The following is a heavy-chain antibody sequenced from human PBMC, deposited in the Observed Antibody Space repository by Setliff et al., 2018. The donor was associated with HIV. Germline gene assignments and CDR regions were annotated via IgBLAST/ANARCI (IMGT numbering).Heavy chain of an antibody. J-gene: IGHJ6*03. V-gene: IGHV4-39*07. Sequence: SETLSLTCTVSGGSISSRDYYWGWIRQPPGKGLEWIGSMSYSGSAYYNPSLKSRVTMSIDTSKNQFSLMLSPVTAADTAVYYCARATYTLQFLKWSPDSSLYYYYMDVWGKGTTVTVSS. CDR1: GGSISSRDYY. CDR3: ARATYTLQFLKWSPDSSLYYYYMDV. CDR2: MSYSGSA. D-gene: IGHD3-3*01.